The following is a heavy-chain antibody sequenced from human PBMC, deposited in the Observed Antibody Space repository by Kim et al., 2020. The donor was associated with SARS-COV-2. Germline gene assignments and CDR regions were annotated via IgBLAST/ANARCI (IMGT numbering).Heavy chain of an antibody. CDR3: ARDGIAAAGIDY. CDR2: ISSSSSYT. D-gene: IGHD6-13*01. Sequence: GGSLRLSCAASGFTFSDYYMSWIRQAPGKGLEWVSYISSSSSYTNYADSVKGRFTISRDNAKNSLYLQMNSLRAEDTAVYYCARDGIAAAGIDYWGQGTLVTVSS. J-gene: IGHJ4*02. CDR1: GFTFSDYY. V-gene: IGHV3-11*06.